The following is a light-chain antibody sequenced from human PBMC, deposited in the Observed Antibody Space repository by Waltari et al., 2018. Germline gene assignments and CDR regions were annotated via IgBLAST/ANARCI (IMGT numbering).Light chain of an antibody. J-gene: IGKJ1*01. CDR2: KAS. CDR3: QQYNSYPT. CDR1: QSVYRL. Sequence: DIQMTQSPSTLSESVGHIVTITCRASQSVYRLLVWYQQIPGQAPNLLIYKASTLETGVPSRFSGSGSGTEFTLTISSLQPDDFATHYCQQYNSYPTFGQGTKVEIK. V-gene: IGKV1-5*03.